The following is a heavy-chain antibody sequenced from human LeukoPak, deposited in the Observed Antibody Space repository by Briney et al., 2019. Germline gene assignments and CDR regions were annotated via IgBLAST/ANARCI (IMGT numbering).Heavy chain of an antibody. V-gene: IGHV4-59*08. CDR1: GGSINTYY. CDR3: ARPGVGSGRYGAFDI. J-gene: IGHJ3*02. Sequence: PSETLSLTCTVSGGSINTYYWSWIRQPPGKGLEWVGYISYSGSTNYNPSLESRVTMSVDTSKNQFSLKLRSMTAADTAVYYCARPGVGSGRYGAFDIWGQGTMVTVSS. CDR2: ISYSGST. D-gene: IGHD5-18*01.